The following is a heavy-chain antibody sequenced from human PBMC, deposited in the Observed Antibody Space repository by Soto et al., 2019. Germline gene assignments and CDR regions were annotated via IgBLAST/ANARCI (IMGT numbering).Heavy chain of an antibody. CDR1: GGSISSFY. CDR3: ARVYDRDCTSCFDY. CDR2: IYSGGRN. J-gene: IGHJ4*02. V-gene: IGHV4-4*07. Sequence: SETLSLTCTVSGGSISSFYWSWIRQPAGKGLEWIGRIYSGGRNNYNPSLKSRVTISVDTSKNQFSLKLSSVTAADTAVYYCARVYDRDCTSCFDYWGQGTLVTVSS. D-gene: IGHD2-2*01.